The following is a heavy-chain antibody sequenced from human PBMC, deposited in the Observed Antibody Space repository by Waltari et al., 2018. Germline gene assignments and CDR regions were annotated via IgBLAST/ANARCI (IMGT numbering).Heavy chain of an antibody. CDR3: ARVSSWYEDWFDP. D-gene: IGHD6-13*01. Sequence: QVQLVQSGAEVKKPGASVKVSCKASGYTFTGYYMHWVRQAPGQGLEWMGWINPNRGVTNYARKVQGKVTMTRDTSISTAYMELSRLRSVDTAVYYCARVSSWYEDWFDPWGQGTLVTVSS. V-gene: IGHV1-2*02. CDR2: INPNRGVT. CDR1: GYTFTGYY. J-gene: IGHJ5*02.